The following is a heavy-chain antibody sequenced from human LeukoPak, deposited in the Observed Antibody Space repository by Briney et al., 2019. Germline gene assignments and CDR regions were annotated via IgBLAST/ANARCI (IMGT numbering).Heavy chain of an antibody. J-gene: IGHJ5*02. V-gene: IGHV1-18*01. CDR3: ARVPNSGSYYDWFDP. D-gene: IGHD1-26*01. CDR2: ISAYNGNT. Sequence: ASVKVSCKASGYTFTSYGISWVRQAPGQGLEWMGWISAYNGNTNYAQKLQGRVTMTTDTSTSTAYMELRSLRSDDTAVYYCARVPNSGSYYDWFDPWGQGTLVTVSS. CDR1: GYTFTSYG.